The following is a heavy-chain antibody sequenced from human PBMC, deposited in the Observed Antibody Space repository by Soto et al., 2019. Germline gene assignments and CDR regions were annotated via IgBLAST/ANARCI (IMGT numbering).Heavy chain of an antibody. CDR2: ISYDGSNK. D-gene: IGHD2-2*01. Sequence: RQAPGKGLEWVAVISYDGSNKYYADSVKGRFTISRDNSKNTLYLQMNSLRAEDTAVYYCARENCSSTSCYYYYYGMDVWGQGTTVTVSS. CDR3: ARENCSSTSCYYYYYGMDV. J-gene: IGHJ6*02. V-gene: IGHV3-30-3*01.